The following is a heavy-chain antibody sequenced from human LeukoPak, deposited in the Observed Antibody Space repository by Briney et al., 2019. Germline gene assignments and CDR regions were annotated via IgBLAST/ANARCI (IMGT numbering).Heavy chain of an antibody. CDR1: GASITSGDYS. CDR2: IYHTGNT. Sequence: PSETLSLTCAVSGASITSGDYSWNWMRQPPGKGLEWIGYIYHTGNTYYNPSLESRVTISVDRSKNQFSLKLSSVTAADTAVYYCARGFFVRGNPGSWFDPWGQGTLVTVSS. CDR3: ARGFFVRGNPGSWFDP. J-gene: IGHJ5*02. V-gene: IGHV4-30-2*01. D-gene: IGHD3-10*02.